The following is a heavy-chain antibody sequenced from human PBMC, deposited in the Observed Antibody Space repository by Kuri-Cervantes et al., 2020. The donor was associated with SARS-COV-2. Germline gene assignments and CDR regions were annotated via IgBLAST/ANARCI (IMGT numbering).Heavy chain of an antibody. CDR1: GYSFTSYW. CDR2: IYPGDSDT. D-gene: IGHD3-22*01. Sequence: GESLKISCKGSGYSFTSYWIGWVRQMPGKGLEWVGIIYPGDSDTRYSPSFQGQVTISADKSISTAYLQWSSPKASDTAMYYCARAIRDYYDSSAYFDYWGQGTLVTVSS. V-gene: IGHV5-51*01. CDR3: ARAIRDYYDSSAYFDY. J-gene: IGHJ4*02.